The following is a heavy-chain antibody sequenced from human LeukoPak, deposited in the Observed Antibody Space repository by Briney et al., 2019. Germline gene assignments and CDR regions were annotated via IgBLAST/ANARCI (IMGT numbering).Heavy chain of an antibody. J-gene: IGHJ4*02. CDR2: LFNSGVT. Sequence: PSETLSLTCTVSGASISSTGYYWGWIRQSPGERLEWIGSLFNSGVTYYSPSLKSRVSTSVDTSNNHFSLRLTSLTAADTAIYYCARHRVASAYSSFDYWGQGTLVTVSS. CDR1: GASISSTGYY. V-gene: IGHV4-39*01. CDR3: ARHRVASAYSSFDY. D-gene: IGHD2-15*01.